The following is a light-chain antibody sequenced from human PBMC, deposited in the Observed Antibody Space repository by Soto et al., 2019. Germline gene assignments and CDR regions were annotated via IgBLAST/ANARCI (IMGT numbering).Light chain of an antibody. CDR3: QQRSNGPSIT. CDR2: DAS. V-gene: IGKV3-11*01. CDR1: ESIGIY. Sequence: EIDLTQSPATLSLSPGERATLSCRASESIGIYLAWYRQKPGQAPRLLIYDASNRATGIPARFSGSGSGTDFTLTISSLEPEDFAVYYCQQRSNGPSITFGRGTRLEI. J-gene: IGKJ5*01.